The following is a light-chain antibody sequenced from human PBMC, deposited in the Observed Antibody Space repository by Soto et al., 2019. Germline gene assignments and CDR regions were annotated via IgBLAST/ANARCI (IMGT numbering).Light chain of an antibody. V-gene: IGLV2-14*03. J-gene: IGLJ1*01. CDR2: DVS. CDR3: SSYTRINPLRYV. Sequence: QSALTQPASVSGSPGQSITISCTGTSRDVGGYNYVSWYQHHPGKAPNVIIYDVSNRPSGVSTPFSGSKSGNTASLTISGLRAEDYADYYCSSYTRINPLRYVFGTGTKLTVL. CDR1: SRDVGGYNY.